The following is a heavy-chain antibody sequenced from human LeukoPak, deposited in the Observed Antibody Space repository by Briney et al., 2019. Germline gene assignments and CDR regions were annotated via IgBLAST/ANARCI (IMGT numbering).Heavy chain of an antibody. V-gene: IGHV1-18*01. CDR2: ISGYNGDT. CDR3: ARESTSGWYGDY. J-gene: IGHJ4*02. D-gene: IGHD6-19*01. Sequence: ASVKVSCKASGYTFTTYGVSWVRQAPGQGLEWVGWISGYNGDTNHAQKFQGRVTMTTDTSTSTAYMELRSLTSDDTAVYYCARESTSGWYGDYWGQGTLVTVSS. CDR1: GYTFTTYG.